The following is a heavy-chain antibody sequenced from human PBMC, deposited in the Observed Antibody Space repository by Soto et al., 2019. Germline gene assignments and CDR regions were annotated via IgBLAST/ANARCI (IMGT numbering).Heavy chain of an antibody. CDR2: IVVGSGNT. CDR3: AAFATTGDAFDV. CDR1: GFTFTRSA. V-gene: IGHV1-58*01. D-gene: IGHD4-17*01. J-gene: IGHJ3*01. Sequence: GASVKVSCKASGFTFTRSAVQWVRQARGQRPEWIGWIVVGSGNTNYAQKFQERVTITRDMSTSTAYMELSSLRSEDTAVYYCAAFATTGDAFDVWGQGTMVTVS.